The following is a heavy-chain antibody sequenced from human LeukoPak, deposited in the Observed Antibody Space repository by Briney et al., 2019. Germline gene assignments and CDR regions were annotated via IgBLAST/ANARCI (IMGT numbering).Heavy chain of an antibody. CDR2: ISSSSGTI. CDR3: ARDRWYGGGYYYYMDV. CDR1: GFTFSSYS. D-gene: IGHD2-15*01. V-gene: IGHV3-48*01. J-gene: IGHJ6*03. Sequence: GGSLRLSCAASGFTFSSYSMNWVRQAPGKGLEWVSYISSSSGTIYYADSVKGRFTISRDNAKNSLYLQMNSLRAEDTAVYYCARDRWYGGGYYYYMDVWGKGTTVTVSS.